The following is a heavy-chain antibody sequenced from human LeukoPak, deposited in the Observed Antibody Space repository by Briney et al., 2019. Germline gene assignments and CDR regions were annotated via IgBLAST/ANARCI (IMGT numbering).Heavy chain of an antibody. CDR2: ISGGGGST. D-gene: IGHD1-26*01. CDR1: GFTFSSYA. J-gene: IGHJ4*02. CDR3: AKGGKWDVTPFDY. Sequence: GGSLRLSCTASGFTFSSYAMNWVRQAPGKGLEWVSTISGGGGSTYYADSVKGRFTISRDNSKNTLYLQVNSLRAEDTAVYYCAKGGKWDVTPFDYWGQGTLVTVSS. V-gene: IGHV3-23*01.